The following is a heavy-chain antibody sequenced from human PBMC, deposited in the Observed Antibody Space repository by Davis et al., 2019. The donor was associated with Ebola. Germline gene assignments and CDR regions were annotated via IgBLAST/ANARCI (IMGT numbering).Heavy chain of an antibody. Sequence: SETLSLTCSVSGASISSYYWSWIRQPPGKGLEWIGYIYYSGSTNYNPSLKSRVTISVDTSKNQFSLKLSSVTAADTAMYYCARDFVYWGQGTLVAVSS. CDR3: ARDFVY. CDR1: GASISSYY. J-gene: IGHJ4*02. V-gene: IGHV4-59*12. CDR2: IYYSGST.